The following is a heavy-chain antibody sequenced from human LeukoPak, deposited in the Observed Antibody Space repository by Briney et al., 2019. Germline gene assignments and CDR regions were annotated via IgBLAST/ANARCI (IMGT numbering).Heavy chain of an antibody. D-gene: IGHD3-22*01. Sequence: GASVNVSCKASGYTFTAYYIHWVRQAPGQGLEWMGWVNPKSGATKYTQNFQGRVNMTRDTSINTAYMEVSRLRSDDTAVYYCARDLDYNDNSDYDSFDIWGQGTKVTVSS. V-gene: IGHV1-2*02. J-gene: IGHJ3*02. CDR3: ARDLDYNDNSDYDSFDI. CDR1: GYTFTAYY. CDR2: VNPKSGAT.